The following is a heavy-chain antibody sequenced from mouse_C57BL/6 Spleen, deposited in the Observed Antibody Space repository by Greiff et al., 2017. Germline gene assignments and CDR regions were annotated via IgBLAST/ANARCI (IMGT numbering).Heavy chain of an antibody. D-gene: IGHD2-5*01. CDR2: IRSKSNNYAT. Sequence: EVNVVESGGGLVQPKGSLKLSCAASGFSFNTYAMNWVRQAPGKGLEWVARIRSKSNNYATYYADSVKDRFTISRDDSESMLYLQMNNLKTEDTAMYYCVRSYYSNFFDYWGQGTTLTVSS. J-gene: IGHJ2*01. CDR3: VRSYYSNFFDY. CDR1: GFSFNTYA. V-gene: IGHV10-1*01.